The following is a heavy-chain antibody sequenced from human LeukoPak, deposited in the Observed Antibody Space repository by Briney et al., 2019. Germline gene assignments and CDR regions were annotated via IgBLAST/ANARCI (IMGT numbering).Heavy chain of an antibody. D-gene: IGHD6-13*01. J-gene: IGHJ4*02. CDR1: GFTFSSYS. CDR3: AKVGPKYSSSSFDY. CDR2: ISGSGGST. V-gene: IGHV3-23*01. Sequence: PGGSLRLSCVASGFTFSSYSMNWVRQAPGKGLEWVSAISGSGGSTYYADSVKGRFTISRDNSKNTLYLQMNSLRAEDTAVYYCAKVGPKYSSSSFDYWGQGTLVTVSS.